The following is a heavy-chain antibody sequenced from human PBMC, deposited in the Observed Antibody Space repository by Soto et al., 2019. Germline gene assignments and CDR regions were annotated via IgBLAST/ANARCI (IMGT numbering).Heavy chain of an antibody. D-gene: IGHD3-16*01. CDR1: GFTFSSYG. J-gene: IGHJ4*02. CDR3: AKDQEKEGGFDY. V-gene: IGHV3-30*18. CDR2: ISYDGSNK. Sequence: GGSLRLSCAASGFTFSSYGMHWVRQAPGKGLEWVAVISYDGSNKYYADSVKGRFTISRDNSKNTLYLQMNSLRAEDTAVYYCAKDQEKEGGFDYWGQGTLVTVSS.